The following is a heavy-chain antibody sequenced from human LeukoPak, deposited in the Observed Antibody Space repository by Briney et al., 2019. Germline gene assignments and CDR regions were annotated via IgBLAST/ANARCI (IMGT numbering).Heavy chain of an antibody. CDR3: AKGYCGGDCPFDY. Sequence: LPGGSLRLSCAASGFTFSSYDMHWVRQAPGKGLDWVAFIWYDGSNKHYIDSVKGRFTISRDNSKNTLNLQMNSLRAEDTAVYYCAKGYCGGDCPFDYWGQGTLVTVSS. J-gene: IGHJ4*02. CDR2: IWYDGSNK. V-gene: IGHV3-30*02. CDR1: GFTFSSYD. D-gene: IGHD2-21*01.